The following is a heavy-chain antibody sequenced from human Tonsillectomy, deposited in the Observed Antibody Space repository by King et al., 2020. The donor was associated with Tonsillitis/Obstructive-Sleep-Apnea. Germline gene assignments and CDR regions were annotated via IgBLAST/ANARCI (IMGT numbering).Heavy chain of an antibody. CDR2: MSAYNGNT. CDR3: ARDRVSRITISGVLSPFDP. CDR1: GYIITSYG. D-gene: IGHD3-3*01. V-gene: IGHV1-18*01. Sequence: VQLVESGAEVKKPGASVKVSCKASGYIITSYGISWVRQAPGQGLEWMGWMSAYNGNTNYAQKFQGRVTMTTETSTSIAYMELRSLRSEERAVYYCARDRVSRITISGVLSPFDPWGQGTLVTVSS. J-gene: IGHJ5*02.